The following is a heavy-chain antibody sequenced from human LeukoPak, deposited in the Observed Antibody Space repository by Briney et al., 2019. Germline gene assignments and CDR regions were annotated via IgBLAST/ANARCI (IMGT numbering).Heavy chain of an antibody. CDR1: GFTFSSYG. CDR3: AKDILTMIVVPLSGADY. J-gene: IGHJ4*02. V-gene: IGHV3-30*18. CDR2: ISYDGSNK. D-gene: IGHD3-22*01. Sequence: PGRSLRLSCAASGFTFSSYGMHWVRQAPGKGLEWVAVISYDGSNKYYADSVKGRFTISRDNSKNTLYLQMNSLRAEDTAVYYCAKDILTMIVVPLSGADYWGQGTLVTVSS.